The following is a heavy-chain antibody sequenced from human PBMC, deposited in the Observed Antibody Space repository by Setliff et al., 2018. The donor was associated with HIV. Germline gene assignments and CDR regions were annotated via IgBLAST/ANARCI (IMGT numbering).Heavy chain of an antibody. V-gene: IGHV3-23*01. CDR2: ISGSGIGS. CDR1: GFTFGSYA. J-gene: IGHJ5*02. Sequence: PGGSLRLSCAPSGFTFGSYAMSWVRQAPGKGLEWVSAISGSGIGSYYPDSVKGRFTISRDNSKNTLYLQMNSLRAEDTAVYYCARVSPWFDPWGQGTLVTVSS. CDR3: ARVSPWFDP.